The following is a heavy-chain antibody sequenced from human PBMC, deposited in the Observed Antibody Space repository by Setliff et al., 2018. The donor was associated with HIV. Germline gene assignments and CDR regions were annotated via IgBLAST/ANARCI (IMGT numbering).Heavy chain of an antibody. D-gene: IGHD6-13*01. J-gene: IGHJ5*02. Sequence: PSETLSLTCAVSAYSISGGYYWGWIRQPPGKGLEWIGSIYHSGSTYYNPSLKSRVTISLDTSKNHLSLQLRSVTAADTAVYHCARQNIAAYWFDPWGQGTLVTVSS. CDR1: AYSISGGYY. CDR3: ARQNIAAYWFDP. V-gene: IGHV4-38-2*01. CDR2: IYHSGST.